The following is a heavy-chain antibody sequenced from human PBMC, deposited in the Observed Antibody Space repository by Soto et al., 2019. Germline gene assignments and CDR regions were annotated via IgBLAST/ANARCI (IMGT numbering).Heavy chain of an antibody. CDR2: IKQDGSEK. V-gene: IGHV3-7*03. CDR3: AREVRRAHWGMDV. CDR1: GFTFSSYW. J-gene: IGHJ6*02. Sequence: GGSLRLSCAASGFTFSSYWMSWVRQAPGKGLEWVANIKQDGSEKYYVDSVKGRFTISRDNAKNSLYLQMNSLRAEDTAVYYCAREVRRAHWGMDVWGQGTTVTVSS. D-gene: IGHD1-1*01.